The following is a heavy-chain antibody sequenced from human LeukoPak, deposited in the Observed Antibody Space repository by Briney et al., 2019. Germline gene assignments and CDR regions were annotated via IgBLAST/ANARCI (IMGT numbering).Heavy chain of an antibody. V-gene: IGHV4-39*07. D-gene: IGHD6-19*01. CDR3: ARGVAVARGTRFDY. CDR2: IYYSGST. CDR1: GGSISSSSYY. Sequence: PSETLSLTCTVSGGSISSSSYYWGWIRQPPGKGLEWIGSIYYSGSTYYNPSLKSRVTISVDTSKNQFSLKLSSVTAADTAVYYCARGVAVARGTRFDYWGQGTLVTVSS. J-gene: IGHJ4*02.